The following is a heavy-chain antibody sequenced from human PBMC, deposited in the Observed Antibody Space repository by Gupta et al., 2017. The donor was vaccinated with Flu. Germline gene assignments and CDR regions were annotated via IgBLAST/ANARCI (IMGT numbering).Heavy chain of an antibody. V-gene: IGHV3-11*05. Sequence: QVQLVESGGGLVKPGGSLRLSCAASGFTFSDYYMSWIRQAPGKGLQWVSYISTSSSNTKFADPVKGRFTISRDDAKNSLYLHMNSLRPEDTAVYYCARSPLGRYFDWLLFDYWGQGALVTVSS. D-gene: IGHD3-9*01. CDR3: ARSPLGRYFDWLLFDY. CDR1: GFTFSDYY. J-gene: IGHJ4*02. CDR2: ISTSSSNT.